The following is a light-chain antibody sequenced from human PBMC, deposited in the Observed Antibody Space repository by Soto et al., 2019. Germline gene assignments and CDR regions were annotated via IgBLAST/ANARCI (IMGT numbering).Light chain of an antibody. J-gene: IGKJ3*01. CDR2: DAS. Sequence: DIQMTQSPSTLSASVGDRVTITCRASQSISSWLAWYQQKPGKAPKLLIYDASSLASGVPSRFSGSGSATEFTLTISSLQPDDFATYYCQQYNSYPFTFGPGTKVDIK. CDR1: QSISSW. V-gene: IGKV1-5*01. CDR3: QQYNSYPFT.